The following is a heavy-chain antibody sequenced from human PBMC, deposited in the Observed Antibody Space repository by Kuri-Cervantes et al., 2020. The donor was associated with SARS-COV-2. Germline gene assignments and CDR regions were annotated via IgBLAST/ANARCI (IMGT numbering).Heavy chain of an antibody. D-gene: IGHD6-13*01. CDR2: ISSSGSTI. J-gene: IGHJ6*03. CDR3: ARDVAAGRAYYYYMDV. V-gene: IGHV3-11*04. Sequence: GESLKISCAASGFTFSDYYMSWIRQAPGKGLKWVSYISSSGSTIYYADSVKGRFTISRDNAKNSLYLQMNSLRAEDTAVYYCARDVAAGRAYYYYMDVWGKGTTVTVSS. CDR1: GFTFSDYY.